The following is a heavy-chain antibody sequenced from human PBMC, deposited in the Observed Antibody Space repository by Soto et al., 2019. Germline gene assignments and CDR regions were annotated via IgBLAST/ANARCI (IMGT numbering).Heavy chain of an antibody. CDR1: GYSISSGCF. V-gene: IGHV4-38-2*02. Sequence: LTCAVSGYSISSGCFWGWIRQPPGKGLEWIANMYHDGNTHYNPSLKSRVTMSVDTSKNQFSLKLNSVTAADTAVYYCARESYSGYHSYDYCGQGILVTVSS. D-gene: IGHD5-12*01. CDR3: ARESYSGYHSYDY. CDR2: MYHDGNT. J-gene: IGHJ4*02.